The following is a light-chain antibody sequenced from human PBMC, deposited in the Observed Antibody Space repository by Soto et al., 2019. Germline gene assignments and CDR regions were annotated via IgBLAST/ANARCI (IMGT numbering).Light chain of an antibody. J-gene: IGKJ1*01. CDR2: LTS. Sequence: EIVLTQSPATLSSFPGDRVTLSCRASQAVSTRLAWYQHKPGQAPRLLIYLTSNRAAGIPARFSGSGSGTDFTLTISRLEPEDFAVYYCQQYGSSKTFGQGTKVDIK. CDR1: QAVSTR. CDR3: QQYGSSKT. V-gene: IGKV3-20*01.